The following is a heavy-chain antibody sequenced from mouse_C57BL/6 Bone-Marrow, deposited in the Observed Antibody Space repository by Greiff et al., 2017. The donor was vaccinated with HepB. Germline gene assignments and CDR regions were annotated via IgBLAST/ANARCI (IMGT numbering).Heavy chain of an antibody. D-gene: IGHD2-5*01. CDR3: ARGGYSNYDAMDY. V-gene: IGHV1-81*01. CDR1: GYTFTSYG. Sequence: QVQLQQSGAELARPGASVKLSCKASGYTFTSYGIRWVTQSTGQGLEWIGEIYPRSGNTYYNEKFKGKATLTADKSSSTAYMELRSLTSEASAVYFCARGGYSNYDAMDYWGQGTSVTVSS. J-gene: IGHJ4*01. CDR2: IYPRSGNT.